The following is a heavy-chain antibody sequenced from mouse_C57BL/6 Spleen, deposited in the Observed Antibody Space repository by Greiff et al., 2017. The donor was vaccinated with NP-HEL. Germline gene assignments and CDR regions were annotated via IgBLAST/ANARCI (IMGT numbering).Heavy chain of an antibody. D-gene: IGHD2-9*01. CDR1: GFTFSDYG. J-gene: IGHJ3*01. Sequence: EVKLQESGGGLVKPGGSLKLSCAASGFTFSDYGMHCVRQAPEKGLEWVAYISSGSSTIYYADTVKGRFTISRDNAKNTLFLQMTSLRSEDTAMYYCARPYYGYDDGFAYWGQGTLVTVSA. V-gene: IGHV5-17*01. CDR3: ARPYYGYDDGFAY. CDR2: ISSGSSTI.